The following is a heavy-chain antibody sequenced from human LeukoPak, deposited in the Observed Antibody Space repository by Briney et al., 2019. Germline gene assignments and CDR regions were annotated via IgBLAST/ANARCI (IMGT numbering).Heavy chain of an antibody. D-gene: IGHD6-19*01. CDR1: GFTFSSYA. CDR3: ARDSGSGWYNWFDP. Sequence: GGSLRLSCVASGFTFSSYAMSWVRQAPGKGLEWVAVISYDGSNKYYADSVKGRFTFSRDNSKNTLYLQMNSLRAEDTAVYYCARDSGSGWYNWFDPWGQGTLVTVSS. CDR2: ISYDGSNK. V-gene: IGHV3-30*03. J-gene: IGHJ5*02.